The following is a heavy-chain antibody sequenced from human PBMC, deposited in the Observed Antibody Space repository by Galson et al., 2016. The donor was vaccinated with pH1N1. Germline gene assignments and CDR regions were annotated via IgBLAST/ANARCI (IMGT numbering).Heavy chain of an antibody. V-gene: IGHV6-1*01. J-gene: IGHJ4*02. CDR1: GDSVSSSSDT. D-gene: IGHD3-3*01. CDR3: AREVWLRLGYYIDH. CDR2: IYHRSKWYY. Sequence: CAISGDSVSSSSDTWNWIRQSPRRGLEGLGRIYHRSKWYYEYAPSLQGRLRISPDTSSNQMSLHLNSVTLDDAAVYYCAREVWLRLGYYIDHWGQGSRVPVSS.